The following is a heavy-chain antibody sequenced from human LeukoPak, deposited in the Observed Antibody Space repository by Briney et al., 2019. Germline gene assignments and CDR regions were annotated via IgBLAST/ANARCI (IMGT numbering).Heavy chain of an antibody. CDR3: AKVSVVVVAATPHLDV. J-gene: IGHJ6*02. D-gene: IGHD2-15*01. V-gene: IGHV3-23*01. Sequence: GGSLRLSCAASGFTFSSYAMSWVRQAPGKGLEWVSAISGSGGSTYYADSVKGRFTISRDNSKNTLYLQMDSLRAEDTAVYYCAKVSVVVVAATPHLDVWGQGTTVTVSS. CDR1: GFTFSSYA. CDR2: ISGSGGST.